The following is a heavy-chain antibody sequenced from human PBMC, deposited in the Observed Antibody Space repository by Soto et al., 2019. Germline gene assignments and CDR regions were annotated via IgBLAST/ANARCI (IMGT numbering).Heavy chain of an antibody. CDR3: ARGRYGDY. CDR1: GYTLTSYG. V-gene: IGHV1-18*01. Sequence: QVRLVQAGAEVKKPGASVKVSCKGSGYTLTSYGITWVRQAPGQGLEWMGWISAHNGNTNYAQKLQGRVTVTRDTSTSTAYMELRSLRSDDTAVYYCARGRYGDYWGQGALVTVSS. CDR2: ISAHNGNT. D-gene: IGHD1-1*01. J-gene: IGHJ4*02.